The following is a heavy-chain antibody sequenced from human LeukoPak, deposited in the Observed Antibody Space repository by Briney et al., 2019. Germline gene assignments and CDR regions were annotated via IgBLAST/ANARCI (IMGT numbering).Heavy chain of an antibody. D-gene: IGHD4-23*01. J-gene: IGHJ6*03. CDR2: ISGSGGST. Sequence: PGGSLRLSCAASGFTFSSYAMSWVRQAPGKGLEWVSAISGSGGSTYYADSVKGRFTIPRDNSKNTLYLQMNSLRAEDTAVYYCAKEGAKSRWDYYYMDVWGKGTTVTVSS. V-gene: IGHV3-23*01. CDR1: GFTFSSYA. CDR3: AKEGAKSRWDYYYMDV.